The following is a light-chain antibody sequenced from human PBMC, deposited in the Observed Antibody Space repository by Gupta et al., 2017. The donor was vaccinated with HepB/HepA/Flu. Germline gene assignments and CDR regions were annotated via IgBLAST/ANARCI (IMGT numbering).Light chain of an antibody. CDR3: STWDDGLNGVV. V-gene: IGLV1-44*01. Sequence: QSVLIQPPSASGTPGQRVTISCSGSSSNIGSNTVNWYQQVPGTAPRLLIYSYNPRPSGVPDRFSASKSGTSASLAISGLQSEDEAEYYCSTWDDGLNGVVFGGGTKLTVL. CDR1: SSNIGSNT. J-gene: IGLJ2*01. CDR2: SYN.